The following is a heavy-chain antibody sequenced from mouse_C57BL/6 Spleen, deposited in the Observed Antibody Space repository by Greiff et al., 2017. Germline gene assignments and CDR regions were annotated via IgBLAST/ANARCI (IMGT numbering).Heavy chain of an antibody. Sequence: VQLQQSGPELVKPGASVKISCKASGYSFTDYNMSWVKQSNGKSLEWIGVINPNYGTTSYNQKFKGKATLTVDQSSSTAYMQLNSLTSEDSAIYSCAREGVGLGDYAFAYWGQGTPVTVSA. CDR2: INPNYGTT. CDR1: GYSFTDYN. CDR3: AREGVGLGDYAFAY. V-gene: IGHV1-39*01. J-gene: IGHJ4*01.